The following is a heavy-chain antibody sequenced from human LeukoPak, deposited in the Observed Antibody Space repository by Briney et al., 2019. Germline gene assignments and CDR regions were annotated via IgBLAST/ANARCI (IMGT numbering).Heavy chain of an antibody. CDR3: ARDVPASGWSLGY. CDR2: ISESGTII. J-gene: IGHJ4*02. Sequence: GGSLRLSCAASGFTFGSNAMSWVRQAPGKGLEWVSHISESGTIIYNADSVKGRFIISRDNAKSSLYLQMNSLRTEDTAVYYCARDVPASGWSLGYWGQGTLVTVSS. D-gene: IGHD6-19*01. CDR1: GFTFGSNA. V-gene: IGHV3-48*03.